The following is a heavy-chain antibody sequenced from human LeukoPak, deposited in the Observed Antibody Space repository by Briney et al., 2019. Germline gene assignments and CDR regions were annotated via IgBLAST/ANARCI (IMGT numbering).Heavy chain of an antibody. CDR2: INPNSGGT. D-gene: IGHD3-10*01. CDR3: ARVVRGVISY. V-gene: IGHV1-2*02. CDR1: GYTLTGYY. Sequence: ASVKVSCKASGYTLTGYYMHWVRQAPGQGLEWMGWINPNSGGTNYAQTFQGRVTMTRDTSISTAYMELSRLRSDDTAVYYCARVVRGVISYWGQGALVTVSS. J-gene: IGHJ4*02.